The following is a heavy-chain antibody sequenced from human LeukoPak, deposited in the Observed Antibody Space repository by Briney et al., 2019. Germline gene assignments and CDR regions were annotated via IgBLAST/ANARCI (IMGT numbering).Heavy chain of an antibody. D-gene: IGHD3-10*01. CDR2: IYSGGST. V-gene: IGHV3-53*01. CDR3: ARGSGSYYAPPWY. Sequence: PGGSLRLSCAASGFTVSSNYMSWVRQAPGKGLEWVSVIYSGGSTYYADSVKGRFTISRDNSKNTLYLQMNSLRAEDTAVYYCARGSGSYYAPPWYWGQGTLDTVSS. CDR1: GFTVSSNY. J-gene: IGHJ4*02.